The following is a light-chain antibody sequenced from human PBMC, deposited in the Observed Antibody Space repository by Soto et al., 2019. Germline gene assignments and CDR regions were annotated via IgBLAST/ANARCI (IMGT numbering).Light chain of an antibody. J-gene: IGLJ3*02. V-gene: IGLV2-14*03. CDR1: TSDIGSYNF. CDR3: SSCTLNTTRV. Sequence: QSALTQPASVSGSPGQTITISCAGTTSDIGSYNFVSWYQQHPGTAPKLIIYEVTNRPLGISSRFSGSRSGNTASLTISGLRTEDEAHYYCSSCTLNTTRVFGGGTK. CDR2: EVT.